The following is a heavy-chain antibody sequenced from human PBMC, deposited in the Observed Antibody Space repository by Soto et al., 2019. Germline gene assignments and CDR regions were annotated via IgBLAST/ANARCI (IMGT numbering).Heavy chain of an antibody. Sequence: QVQLVESGGGVVRPGNSLTLACAASGFTFSGIAMHGVRQAPGKGLEWVAVVSYDGTNKFYGESVKGRFTVSRDNSKNTLYLHMTSLRPEDTATYYCAKALSFTSSSLDSWGQGSLVIVS. CDR1: GFTFSGIA. J-gene: IGHJ4*02. CDR2: VSYDGTNK. D-gene: IGHD6-6*01. CDR3: AKALSFTSSSLDS. V-gene: IGHV3-30*18.